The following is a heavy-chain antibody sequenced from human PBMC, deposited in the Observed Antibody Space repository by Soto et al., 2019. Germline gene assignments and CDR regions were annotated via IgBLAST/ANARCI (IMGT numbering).Heavy chain of an antibody. Sequence: ASVKVSCKASGYTFTSYYMHWVRQAPGQGLEWMGIINPSGGSTSYAQKFQGRVTMTRDTSTSTVYMELSSLRSEDTAVYYCARVAGVGATINYYYGMDVWGKGTTVTVSS. CDR1: GYTFTSYY. J-gene: IGHJ6*04. V-gene: IGHV1-46*01. CDR2: INPSGGST. CDR3: ARVAGVGATINYYYGMDV. D-gene: IGHD1-26*01.